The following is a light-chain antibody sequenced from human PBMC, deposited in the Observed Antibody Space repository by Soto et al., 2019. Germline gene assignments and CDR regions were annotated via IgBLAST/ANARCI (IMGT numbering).Light chain of an antibody. CDR2: GAS. CDR3: QQYEAVVT. Sequence: EIVLTQSPGTLSLSPGERSTLSCRASQSLTNNYFAWYQQKPGRALRLLIDGASTRATGIPDMFSGSGSGTDLTLTISRLEPEDVAVYYCQQYEAVVTFGQGTKVE. J-gene: IGKJ1*01. V-gene: IGKV3-20*01. CDR1: QSLTNNY.